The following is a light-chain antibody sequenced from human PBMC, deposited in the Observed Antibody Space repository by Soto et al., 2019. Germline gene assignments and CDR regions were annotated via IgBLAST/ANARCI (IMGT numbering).Light chain of an antibody. CDR3: QQSYSTLFS. Sequence: DIQMTQSPSSLSASVGDRVTITCRASQTIIRYLNWYQQKPGRAPNLLNYAASSLQSGVPSRLIGSGSGTVFTLTISILQSEDFATYFCQQSYSTLFSFGPGTKVDIK. CDR2: AAS. V-gene: IGKV1-39*01. CDR1: QTIIRY. J-gene: IGKJ3*01.